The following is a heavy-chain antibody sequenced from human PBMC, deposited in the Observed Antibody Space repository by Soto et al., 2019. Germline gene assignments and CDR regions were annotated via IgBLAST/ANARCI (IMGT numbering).Heavy chain of an antibody. J-gene: IGHJ5*02. D-gene: IGHD2-2*01. CDR3: ARDLWREDIVVVPAAKRINWFDP. CDR1: GFTFSSYW. Sequence: GGSLRLSCAASGFTFSSYWMSWVRQAPGKGLEWVANIKQDGSEKYYVDSVKGRFTISRDNAKNSLYLQMNSLRAEDTAVYYCARDLWREDIVVVPAAKRINWFDPWGQGTLVTVSS. V-gene: IGHV3-7*01. CDR2: IKQDGSEK.